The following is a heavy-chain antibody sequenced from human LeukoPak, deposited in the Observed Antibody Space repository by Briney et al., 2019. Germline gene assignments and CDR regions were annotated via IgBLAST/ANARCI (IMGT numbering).Heavy chain of an antibody. V-gene: IGHV3-66*01. CDR3: AKVRGFFGEPDFYYAMDV. Sequence: GGSLRLSCAASGFTFSSYEMNWVRQAPGKGLECVSTIETGGSTHYTDSVKGRFTISRDTSRNNLYLQMNSLRAEDTATYYCAKVRGFFGEPDFYYAMDVWGQGTTVTVSS. CDR2: IETGGST. CDR1: GFTFSSYE. J-gene: IGHJ6*02. D-gene: IGHD3-10*01.